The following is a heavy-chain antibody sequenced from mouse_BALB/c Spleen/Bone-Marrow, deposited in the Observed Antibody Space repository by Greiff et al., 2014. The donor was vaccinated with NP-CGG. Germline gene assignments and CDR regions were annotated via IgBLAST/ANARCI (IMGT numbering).Heavy chain of an antibody. V-gene: IGHV5-6*01. D-gene: IGHD1-3*01. Sequence: DVQLVESGGDLVKPGGSLKLSCAASGFTFSNYDMSWVRQTPDKRLEWVATISSGGSYTYFPDSVKGRFTISRDNAKNTLYLQMNSLKSEDAAMYYCARLTPDYAMDYWGQGTSVTVSS. J-gene: IGHJ4*01. CDR1: GFTFSNYD. CDR2: ISSGGSYT. CDR3: ARLTPDYAMDY.